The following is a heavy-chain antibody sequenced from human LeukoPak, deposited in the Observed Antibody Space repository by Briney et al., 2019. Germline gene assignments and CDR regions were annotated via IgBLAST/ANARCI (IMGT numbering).Heavy chain of an antibody. Sequence: PGGSLRLSCSASGFXXSXXXXXWVXXXPGKXLEXFSAISSNGGSTYYADSVKGRFTISRDNSKNTLYLQMSSLRAEDTAVYYCVKAQLWYFDYWGQGTLVTVSS. V-gene: IGHV3-64D*09. CDR3: VKAQLWYFDY. CDR1: GFXXSXXX. J-gene: IGHJ4*02. D-gene: IGHD5-18*01. CDR2: ISSNGGST.